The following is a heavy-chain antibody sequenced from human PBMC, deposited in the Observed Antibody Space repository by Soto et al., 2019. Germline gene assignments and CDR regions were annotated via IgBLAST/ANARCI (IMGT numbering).Heavy chain of an antibody. CDR3: ARDEDYGDYYYGMDV. J-gene: IGHJ6*02. CDR2: IYYSGST. CDR1: GGSVSSGSYY. Sequence: QVQLQESGPGLVKPSETLSLTCTVSGGSVSSGSYYWSWIRQPPGKGLEWIGYIYYSGSTNYNPSLKSRVTISVYTSKSQFSLKLSSVTAADTAVYYCARDEDYGDYYYGMDVWGQGTTVTVSS. V-gene: IGHV4-61*01. D-gene: IGHD4-17*01.